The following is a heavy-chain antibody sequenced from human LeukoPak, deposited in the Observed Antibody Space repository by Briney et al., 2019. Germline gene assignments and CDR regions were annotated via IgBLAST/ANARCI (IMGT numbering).Heavy chain of an antibody. CDR1: GFTFSSYW. Sequence: PGGSLRLSCAASGFTFSSYWMSWVRQAPGKGLEWVSVISGSADSTYYADSVKGRFTISRDNSKNTLYLQMNSLRAEDTALYYCAKDSRWAFDYWGQGTLVTVSS. J-gene: IGHJ4*02. CDR3: AKDSRWAFDY. CDR2: ISGSADST. V-gene: IGHV3-23*01. D-gene: IGHD1-26*01.